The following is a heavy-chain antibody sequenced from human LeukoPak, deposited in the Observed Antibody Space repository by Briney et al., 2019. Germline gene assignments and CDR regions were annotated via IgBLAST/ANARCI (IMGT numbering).Heavy chain of an antibody. J-gene: IGHJ3*02. CDR1: GYTITGYY. Sequence: ASVKVSCKASGYTITGYYMHWVRQAPGQGLEWMGWINPNSGGTNYAQKFQGRVTMTRDTSISTAYMELSRLRSDDTAVYYCAREGTSQLANAFDIWGQGTMVTVSS. D-gene: IGHD2-2*01. V-gene: IGHV1-2*02. CDR3: AREGTSQLANAFDI. CDR2: INPNSGGT.